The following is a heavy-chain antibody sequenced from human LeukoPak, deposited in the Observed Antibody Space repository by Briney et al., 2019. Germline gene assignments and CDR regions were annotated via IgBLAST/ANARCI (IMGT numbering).Heavy chain of an antibody. CDR1: GYTFSNYG. J-gene: IGHJ1*01. D-gene: IGHD6-13*01. Sequence: ASVKVSCKASGYTFSNYGITWVRKAPGQGLEWMVWISAYNGNTNYAQKLQGRVTMTTDTSTSTAYMELRSLRSDDTAVYYCARDSSSWSHAEYFQHWGQGTLVTVSS. V-gene: IGHV1-18*01. CDR3: ARDSSSWSHAEYFQH. CDR2: ISAYNGNT.